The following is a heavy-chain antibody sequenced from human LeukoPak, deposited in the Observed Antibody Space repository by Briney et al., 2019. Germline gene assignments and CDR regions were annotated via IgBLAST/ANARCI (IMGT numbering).Heavy chain of an antibody. Sequence: ASVKVSCKASGYTFTDYYMHWVRQAPGQGLEWMGWINPNSHATSYAQTFQGRVTITRDTSITTAYMELSSLTSDDTAVYFCARGLPLGYCTYGVCYPPKHFDFWGQGTLVTVSS. D-gene: IGHD2-8*01. J-gene: IGHJ4*02. CDR2: INPNSHAT. CDR3: ARGLPLGYCTYGVCYPPKHFDF. CDR1: GYTFTDYY. V-gene: IGHV1-2*02.